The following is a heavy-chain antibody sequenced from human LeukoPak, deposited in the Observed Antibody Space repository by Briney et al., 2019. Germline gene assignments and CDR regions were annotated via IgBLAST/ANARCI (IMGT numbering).Heavy chain of an antibody. CDR3: ARNPQIVVVINTWYFDL. CDR2: IIPIFGTA. J-gene: IGHJ2*01. CDR1: RETFSSYA. D-gene: IGHD3-22*01. Sequence: SVKVSCKASRETFSSYAISWVRQAPGQGLEWMGGIIPIFGTANYAQKFQGRVTITADKSTSTAYMELSSLRSEDTAVYYCARNPQIVVVINTWYFDLWGRGTLVTVSS. V-gene: IGHV1-69*06.